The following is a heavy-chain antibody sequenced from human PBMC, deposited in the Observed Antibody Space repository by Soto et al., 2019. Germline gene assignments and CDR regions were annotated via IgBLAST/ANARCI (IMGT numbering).Heavy chain of an antibody. V-gene: IGHV3-23*01. CDR2: ISDSGVST. CDR3: AKAFTYDFWSGYYYYMDV. J-gene: IGHJ6*03. Sequence: GGSLRLSCAASGFTFSNSAMSWVRQAPGKGLDWVSSISDSGVSTYYADSVKGRFTISRDNSKNTLYLQMNSLRAEDTAVYYCAKAFTYDFWSGYYYYMDVWGKGTTVTVSS. D-gene: IGHD3-3*01. CDR1: GFTFSNSA.